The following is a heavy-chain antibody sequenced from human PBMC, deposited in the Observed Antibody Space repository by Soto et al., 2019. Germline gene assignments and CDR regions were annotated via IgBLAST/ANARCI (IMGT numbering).Heavy chain of an antibody. CDR3: AAMHYNFWSGSVDY. D-gene: IGHD3-3*01. V-gene: IGHV3-30-3*01. CDR1: GFAFSNFV. Sequence: GGSLRLSCSASGFAFSNFVMHWFRQGPGKGLEWVALISYDGSQKHYADSVKGRFSISRDNSNKTLFLHMNSLRAEDTAVYYCAAMHYNFWSGSVDYWGQGIQVTVSS. J-gene: IGHJ4*02. CDR2: ISYDGSQK.